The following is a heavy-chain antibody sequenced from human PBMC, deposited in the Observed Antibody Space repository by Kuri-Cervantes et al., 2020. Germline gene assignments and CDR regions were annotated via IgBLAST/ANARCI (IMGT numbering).Heavy chain of an antibody. Sequence: ASVKVSCKASGYTFTSYGISWVRQAPGQGLEWMGMINPSGGTTTYAQKFQGRVTVTTDTSTSTVYMELTSLKYEDTAVYYCARLQVPRLERRDYWGQGTQVTVSS. J-gene: IGHJ4*02. V-gene: IGHV1-46*01. CDR3: ARLQVPRLERRDY. CDR1: GYTFTSYG. D-gene: IGHD1-1*01. CDR2: INPSGGTT.